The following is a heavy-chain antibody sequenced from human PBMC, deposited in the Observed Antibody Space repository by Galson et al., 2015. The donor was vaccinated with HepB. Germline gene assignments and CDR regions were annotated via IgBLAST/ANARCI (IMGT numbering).Heavy chain of an antibody. CDR3: GYSGNYDPPDY. D-gene: IGHD1-26*01. V-gene: IGHV1-58*01. CDR1: GFTFTSSA. J-gene: IGHJ4*02. CDR2: IVVGSGNT. Sequence: SVKVSCKASGFTFTSSAVQWVRQARGQRLEWIGWIVVGSGNTNYAQKFQERVTITRDMSTSTAYMELSSLRSEDTAVYYCGYSGNYDPPDYWGQGTLVTVSS.